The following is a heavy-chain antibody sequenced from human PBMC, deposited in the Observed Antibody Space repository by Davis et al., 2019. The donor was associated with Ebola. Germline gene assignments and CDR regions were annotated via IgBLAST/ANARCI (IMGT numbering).Heavy chain of an antibody. CDR3: ARGWDSSGWQN. J-gene: IGHJ4*02. CDR2: VSYSGST. D-gene: IGHD6-19*01. V-gene: IGHV4-59*01. CDR1: GGSLNFYY. Sequence: MPSETLSLTCSVSGGSLNFYYWTWIRQPPGKGLEWIGYVSYSGSTGYNPSLKSRLTISVDTSKNQFSLQLSSVTAADTAVYYCARGWDSSGWQNWGQGILVTVSS.